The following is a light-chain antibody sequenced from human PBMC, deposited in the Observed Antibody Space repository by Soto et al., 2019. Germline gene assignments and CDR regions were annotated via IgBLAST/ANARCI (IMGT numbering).Light chain of an antibody. Sequence: EIVLSQSPATLSLSPGERATLSCRASQSVGSYLAWYQHIPGQAPRLLIYDASKRATGIPARFSGSGSGTDFTLTISSLEPEDFPVYYCQQRSNWPPTWTFGQGTKVEVK. CDR2: DAS. CDR3: QQRSNWPPTWT. J-gene: IGKJ1*01. V-gene: IGKV3-11*01. CDR1: QSVGSY.